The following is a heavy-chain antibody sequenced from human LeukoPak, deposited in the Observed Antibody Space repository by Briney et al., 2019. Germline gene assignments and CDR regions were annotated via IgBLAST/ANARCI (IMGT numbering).Heavy chain of an antibody. V-gene: IGHV1-2*02. D-gene: IGHD6-13*01. CDR3: ARVRIGQQLDKYYYYAMDV. J-gene: IGHJ6*02. Sequence: ASVKVSCKASGYTFTDYYMHWVRQAPGQGLEWMGWINPNSGGTNYAQKFQGRAIMTTDTSISTAYTEVSRLRSDDTAVYYCARVRIGQQLDKYYYYAMDVWGQGTTVTVSS. CDR2: INPNSGGT. CDR1: GYTFTDYY.